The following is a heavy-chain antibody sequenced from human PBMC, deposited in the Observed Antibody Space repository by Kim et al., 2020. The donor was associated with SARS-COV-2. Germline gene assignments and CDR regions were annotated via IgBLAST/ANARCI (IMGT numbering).Heavy chain of an antibody. V-gene: IGHV3-15*01. J-gene: IGHJ4*02. D-gene: IGHD1-26*01. CDR3: TSGQGGSYRWAGANPDY. CDR1: GFTFSNAW. Sequence: GSLRLSCAASGFTFSNAWMSWVRQAPGKGLEWVGRIKSKTDGGTTDYAAPVIGRFTISRDDSKNTLYLQMNSLKTEDTAVYYCTSGQGGSYRWAGANPDYWGQGTLVTVSS. CDR2: IKSKTDGGTT.